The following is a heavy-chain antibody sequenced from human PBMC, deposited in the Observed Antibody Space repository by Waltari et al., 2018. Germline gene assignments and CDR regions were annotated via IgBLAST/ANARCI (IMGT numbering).Heavy chain of an antibody. J-gene: IGHJ4*02. V-gene: IGHV1-2*06. CDR3: ARDLGSDYGNRDC. CDR2: INPNNGDT. CDR1: GYTFTGYY. D-gene: IGHD4-17*01. Sequence: QVHLVQSGAEVKKPGASVKVSCKASGYTFTGYYIQWVRRAPGQGLEWMVPINPNNGDTNYAQELQARVPLTRETLINTAYMELSSLKSEDTAVYYCARDLGSDYGNRDCWGQGTLVTVPS.